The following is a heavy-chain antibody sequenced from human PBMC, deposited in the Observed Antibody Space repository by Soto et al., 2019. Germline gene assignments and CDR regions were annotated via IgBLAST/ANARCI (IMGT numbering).Heavy chain of an antibody. V-gene: IGHV1-46*01. D-gene: IGHD4-17*01. CDR2: INPSGGST. CDR3: ARELSSLLNYGYYHGMDV. J-gene: IGHJ6*02. CDR1: GYTFSSYY. Sequence: ASVKVSCKASGYTFSSYYLHWVRQAPGQGLEWMGIINPSGGSTSYAQKFQGRVTMTRDTSTSTVYMELSSLRSEDTAVYYCARELSSLLNYGYYHGMDVWGRGTTVTVSS.